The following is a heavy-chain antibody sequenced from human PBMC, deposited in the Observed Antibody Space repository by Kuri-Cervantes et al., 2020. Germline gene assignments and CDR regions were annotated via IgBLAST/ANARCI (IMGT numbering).Heavy chain of an antibody. J-gene: IGHJ4*02. CDR1: GFTFADYA. CDR3: AKDLYGSGSG. CDR2: ISWNSGSI. V-gene: IGHV3-9*01. Sequence: SLKIHCAASGFTFADYAMHWVRQAPGKGLEWVSGISWNSGSIGYADSVKGRFTISRDNAKNSLYLQMNSLRAEDTALYYCAKDLYGSGSGWGQGTLVTVSS. D-gene: IGHD3-10*01.